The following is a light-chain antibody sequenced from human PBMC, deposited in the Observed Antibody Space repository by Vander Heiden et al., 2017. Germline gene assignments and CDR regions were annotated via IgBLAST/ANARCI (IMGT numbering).Light chain of an antibody. CDR3: AAWDDSLNGPVV. V-gene: IGLV1-44*01. J-gene: IGLJ2*01. CDR1: SSNIGSNT. Sequence: QSVLTQPPPASGPPGPRVTISCSGSSSNIGSNTVNWYQQLPGTAPKLLIYSNNQRPSGVPDRFSGSKSGTSASLAISGLQSEDEADYYCAAWDDSLNGPVVFGGGTKLTVL. CDR2: SNN.